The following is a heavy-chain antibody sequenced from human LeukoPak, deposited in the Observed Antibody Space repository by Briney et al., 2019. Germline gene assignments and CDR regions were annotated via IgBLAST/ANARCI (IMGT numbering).Heavy chain of an antibody. D-gene: IGHD6-25*01. Sequence: GGSLRLSCAASGFTFSSYSMNWVRQAPGKGLEWVSSISSSSSYIYYADSVKGRFTISRDNAKNSLYLQMNSLRAEDTAVYYCARGTSSGGYYFDYWGQGALVTVSS. CDR1: GFTFSSYS. V-gene: IGHV3-21*01. CDR2: ISSSSSYI. CDR3: ARGTSSGGYYFDY. J-gene: IGHJ4*02.